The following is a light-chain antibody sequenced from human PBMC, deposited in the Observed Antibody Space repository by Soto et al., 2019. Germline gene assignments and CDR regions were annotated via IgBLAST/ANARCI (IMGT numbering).Light chain of an antibody. V-gene: IGLV2-14*01. Sequence: QSVLTQPASVSGSPGQSITISCTGTSSDVGGYNYVSWYQQHPGKAPKLMIYEVSNRPSGVSNRFSGSKSGYTASLTISGLQAEDEADYYCSSYTSSSTPYVFGTGTKATVL. CDR1: SSDVGGYNY. CDR3: SSYTSSSTPYV. J-gene: IGLJ1*01. CDR2: EVS.